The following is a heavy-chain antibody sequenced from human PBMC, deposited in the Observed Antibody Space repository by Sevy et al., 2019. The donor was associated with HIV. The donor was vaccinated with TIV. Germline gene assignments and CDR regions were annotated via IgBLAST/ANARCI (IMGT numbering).Heavy chain of an antibody. J-gene: IGHJ4*02. CDR2: IIPIFGTA. Sequence: ASVKVSCKASGGTFSSYAISWVRQAPGQGLEWMGGIIPIFGTANYAQKFQGRVTITADESTSTAYMELSSLRSDDTAVYYCARDRHSSGYYSSFDYWGQGTLVTVSS. D-gene: IGHD3-22*01. CDR1: GGTFSSYA. V-gene: IGHV1-69*13. CDR3: ARDRHSSGYYSSFDY.